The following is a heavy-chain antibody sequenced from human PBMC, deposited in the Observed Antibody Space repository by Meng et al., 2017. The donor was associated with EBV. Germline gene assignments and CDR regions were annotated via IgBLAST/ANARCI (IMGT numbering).Heavy chain of an antibody. CDR3: ASAEHYGDYVFEY. J-gene: IGHJ4*02. CDR2: IIPLFHTT. CDR1: GGILRSFA. V-gene: IGHV1-69*01. Sequence: QVQLVQSGAEVKQPGSSVKVSCKTSGGILRSFAISWVRQAPGQGLEWMGGIIPLFHTTNYAQKFQGRLLIIADESSGTTYMELSSLRSEDTAIYYCASAEHYGDYVFEYWGQGTLVTVSS. D-gene: IGHD4-17*01.